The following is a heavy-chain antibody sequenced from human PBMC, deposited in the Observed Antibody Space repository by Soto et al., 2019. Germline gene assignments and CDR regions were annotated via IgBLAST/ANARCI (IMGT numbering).Heavy chain of an antibody. Sequence: GESLKISCKGSGYSFTSYWIGWVRQMPGKGLEWMGIIYPGDSDTRYSPSFQGQVTISADKSISTAYLQWSSLKASDTAMYYCASTYYYFFIVYYSALDNWYFYPRRRGTLIT. CDR2: IYPGDSDT. V-gene: IGHV5-51*01. D-gene: IGHD3-3*01. CDR3: ASTYYYFFIVYYSALDNWYFYP. CDR1: GYSFTSYW. J-gene: IGHJ2*01.